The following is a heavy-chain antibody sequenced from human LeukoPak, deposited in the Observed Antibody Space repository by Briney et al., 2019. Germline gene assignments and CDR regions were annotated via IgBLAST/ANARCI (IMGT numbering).Heavy chain of an antibody. CDR2: IKQDGSEK. D-gene: IGHD3-3*01. J-gene: IGHJ4*02. Sequence: GGSLRLSCAASGFTFTRYWMSWVRQAPGKGLEWVANIKQDGSEKYYVDSVKGRFTTSRDNAKNTLFLQMNSLRAEDTAVYYCTRDFDFSSAIWGQGTLVTVSS. CDR3: TRDFDFSSAI. CDR1: GFTFTRYW. V-gene: IGHV3-7*01.